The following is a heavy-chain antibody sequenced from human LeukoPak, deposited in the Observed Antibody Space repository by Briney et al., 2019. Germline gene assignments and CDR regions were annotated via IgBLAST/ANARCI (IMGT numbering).Heavy chain of an antibody. CDR3: ARGVWVTTGYFDY. D-gene: IGHD4-17*01. Sequence: PSETLSLTCTVSGDSITSSRFYWVWIRQPPGKGLEWIGYIYYSGSSNYNPSLKSRVTISVDTSKNQFSLKLSSVTAADTAVYYCARGVWVTTGYFDYWGQGTLVTVSS. CDR1: GDSITSSRFY. J-gene: IGHJ4*02. CDR2: IYYSGSS. V-gene: IGHV4-61*05.